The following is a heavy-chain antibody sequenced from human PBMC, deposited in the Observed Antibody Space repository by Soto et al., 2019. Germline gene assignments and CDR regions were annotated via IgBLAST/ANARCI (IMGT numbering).Heavy chain of an antibody. Sequence: GGSLRLSCAASGFAFSTYFMHWVRQAPGKGLVWVSRINSDGSTTIYADSVKGRFTISRDNAKNTLYLQMNSLRAEDTAVYYCARRSIPAAGAFDIWGPGTMVTVSS. CDR1: GFAFSTYF. V-gene: IGHV3-74*01. D-gene: IGHD6-13*01. CDR3: ARRSIPAAGAFDI. CDR2: INSDGSTT. J-gene: IGHJ3*02.